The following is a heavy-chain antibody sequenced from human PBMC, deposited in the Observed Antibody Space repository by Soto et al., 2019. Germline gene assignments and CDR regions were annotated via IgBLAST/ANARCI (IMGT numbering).Heavy chain of an antibody. D-gene: IGHD1-26*01. V-gene: IGHV1-46*01. CDR2: INPSGGGT. CDR1: GFTFTSYY. J-gene: IGHJ3*02. Sequence: QVQLVQSGAEVKKPGASVKVSCKASGFTFTSYYFHWVRQAPGQGLEWMGLINPSGGGTTYAQKFKGRVTMTRDTSTSTVYMYLSSLRSEDTALYYCAISRDTSGAFDIWGQGTMVTVSS. CDR3: AISRDTSGAFDI.